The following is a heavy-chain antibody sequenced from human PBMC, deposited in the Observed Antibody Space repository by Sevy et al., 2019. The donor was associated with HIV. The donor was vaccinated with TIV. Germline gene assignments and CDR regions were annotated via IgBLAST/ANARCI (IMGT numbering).Heavy chain of an antibody. Sequence: GGSLRLSCAASGFTFSSYSMYWVRQAPGKGLEWVSYISSSRYTIYYADSVTGRFTISRDNVKNSLYLQMNSLRAEDTAVYYCARGPRWYYFDYWGQGTLVTVSS. D-gene: IGHD2-15*01. V-gene: IGHV3-48*01. CDR2: ISSSRYTI. CDR3: ARGPRWYYFDY. J-gene: IGHJ4*02. CDR1: GFTFSSYS.